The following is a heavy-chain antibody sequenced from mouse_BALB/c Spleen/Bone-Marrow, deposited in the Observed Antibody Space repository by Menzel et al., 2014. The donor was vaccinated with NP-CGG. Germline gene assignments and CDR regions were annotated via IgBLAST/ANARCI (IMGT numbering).Heavy chain of an antibody. CDR3: ARSPYDYAAMDY. CDR1: GFTFSSFG. V-gene: IGHV5-17*02. D-gene: IGHD2-4*01. J-gene: IGHJ4*01. CDR2: ISSGSSTI. Sequence: EVHLVESGGGLAQPGGSRKLSCAASGFTFSSFGMHWVRQAPEKGLEWVAYISSGSSTIYYADTVKGRFTISRDNPKNTLFLQMTSLRSEDTAMYYCARSPYDYAAMDYWGQGTSVTVSS.